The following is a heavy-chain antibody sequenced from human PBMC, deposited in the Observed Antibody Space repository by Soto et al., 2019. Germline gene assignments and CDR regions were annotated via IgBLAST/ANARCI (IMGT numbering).Heavy chain of an antibody. D-gene: IGHD1-1*01. J-gene: IGHJ4*02. Sequence: QVQLVESGGGVVQPGRSLRLSCAASGFTFSSYGMHWVRQAPGKGLEWVAVISYDGSNKYYADSVKGRFTISRDNSKNTLDLQMNSLRAEDTAVYYCAKDMRLEQYFDYWGQGTLVTVSS. V-gene: IGHV3-30*18. CDR2: ISYDGSNK. CDR3: AKDMRLEQYFDY. CDR1: GFTFSSYG.